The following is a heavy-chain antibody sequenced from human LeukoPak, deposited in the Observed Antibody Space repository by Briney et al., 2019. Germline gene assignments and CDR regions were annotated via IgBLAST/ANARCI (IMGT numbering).Heavy chain of an antibody. CDR1: GYTLTELS. CDR3: ARDKTIGDYGDYVLDY. V-gene: IGHV1-24*01. D-gene: IGHD4-17*01. J-gene: IGHJ4*02. CDR2: FDPEDGET. Sequence: ASVKVSCKVSGYTLTELSMHWVRQAPGKGLEWMGGFDPEDGETIHAQKFQGRVTMTEDTSTDTAYMELSSLRSEDTAVYYCARDKTIGDYGDYVLDYWGQGTLVTVSS.